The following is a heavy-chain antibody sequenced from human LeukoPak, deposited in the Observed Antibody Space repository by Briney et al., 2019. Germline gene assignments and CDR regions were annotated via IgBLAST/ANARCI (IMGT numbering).Heavy chain of an antibody. CDR2: IYSGGST. CDR3: ARDFSGIRPVFDI. CDR1: GFTVSSNY. D-gene: IGHD1-26*01. V-gene: IGHV3-53*01. Sequence: PGGSLRLSCAASGFTVSSNYMSWVRQAPGKGLEWVSVIYSGGSTYYADSVKGRFTISRDNSKNTLYLQMNSLRAEDTAVYYCARDFSGIRPVFDIWGQGTMVTVSS. J-gene: IGHJ3*02.